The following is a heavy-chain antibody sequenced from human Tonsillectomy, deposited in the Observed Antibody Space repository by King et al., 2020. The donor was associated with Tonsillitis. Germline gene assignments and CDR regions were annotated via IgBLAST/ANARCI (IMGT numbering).Heavy chain of an antibody. V-gene: IGHV4-31*03. D-gene: IGHD4-11*01. CDR1: GGSISSGGYY. CDR3: ARVSHSHSWNWFDP. CDR2: IYYSGGT. J-gene: IGHJ5*02. Sequence: QLQESGPGLVKPSQTLSLICTVSGGSISSGGYYWSWIRQHPGKGLEWIGNIYYSGGTYSHPSLKSRVTISVDTSKNQFSLKLSSVTAADTAVYYCARVSHSHSWNWFDPWGQGTLVTVSS.